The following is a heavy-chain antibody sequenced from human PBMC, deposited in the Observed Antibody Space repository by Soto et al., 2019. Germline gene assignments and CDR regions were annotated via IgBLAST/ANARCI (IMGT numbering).Heavy chain of an antibody. CDR3: AREPATAKPEGVDF. CDR1: GYTFSDCY. CDR2: INPNSGGT. D-gene: IGHD1-1*01. J-gene: IGHJ4*02. V-gene: IGHV1-2*02. Sequence: ASVKVSCKASGYTFSDCYIHWVRQAPGQGLEWMGWINPNSGGTKYAPKFQGGVTMTRDTSITTAYMELSRLRSGDTAVYYCAREPATAKPEGVDFWGQGTLVTVSS.